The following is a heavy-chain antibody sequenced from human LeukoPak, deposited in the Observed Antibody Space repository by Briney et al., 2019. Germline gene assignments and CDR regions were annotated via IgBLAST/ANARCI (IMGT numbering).Heavy chain of an antibody. CDR1: GGSFSGYY. CDR2: INHSGST. Sequence: SETLSLTCAVYGGSFSGYYWSWIRQPPGKGLKWIGEINHSGSTNYNPSLKSRVTISVDTSKNQFSLKLSSVTAADTAVYYCARGKVGATMVGFYYFDYWGQGTLVTVSS. CDR3: ARGKVGATMVGFYYFDY. D-gene: IGHD1-26*01. J-gene: IGHJ4*02. V-gene: IGHV4-34*01.